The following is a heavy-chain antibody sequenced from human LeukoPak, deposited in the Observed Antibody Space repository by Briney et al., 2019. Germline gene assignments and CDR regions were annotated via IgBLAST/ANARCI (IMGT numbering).Heavy chain of an antibody. Sequence: GGSLRLSCAASGFTFSDYYMSWIRQAPGKGLEWVSYISSSSSYTNYADSVKGRFTISRDNAKNSLYLQMNSLRAEDTAVYYCATERGKYQPGRVSWFDPWGQGTLVTVSS. D-gene: IGHD2-2*01. J-gene: IGHJ5*02. CDR1: GFTFSDYY. V-gene: IGHV3-11*05. CDR3: ATERGKYQPGRVSWFDP. CDR2: ISSSSSYT.